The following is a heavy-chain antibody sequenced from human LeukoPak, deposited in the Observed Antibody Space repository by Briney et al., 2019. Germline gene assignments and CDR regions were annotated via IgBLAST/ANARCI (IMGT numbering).Heavy chain of an antibody. CDR1: GFTFSSYG. V-gene: IGHV3-21*01. CDR2: ISSSSSYI. D-gene: IGHD3-22*01. J-gene: IGHJ4*02. CDR3: ARANYDSSGYYFHFDY. Sequence: GGSLRLSCAASGFTFSSYGMNWVRQAPGKGLEWVSSISSSSSYIYYADSVKGRFTISRDNAKNSLYLQMNSLRAEDTAVYYCARANYDSSGYYFHFDYWGQGTLVTVSS.